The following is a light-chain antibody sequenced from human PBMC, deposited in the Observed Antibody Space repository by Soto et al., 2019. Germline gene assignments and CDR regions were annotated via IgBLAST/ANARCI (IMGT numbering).Light chain of an antibody. J-gene: IGKJ5*01. CDR3: QQSYSTPIT. Sequence: DIQMTQSPSSLSASVGDRVTITCRASQSISFYLNWYQQKPGNAPKVLIYAASNLKTGVPSRFSGSGSGTDFTLTINSLQPEDFATYSCQQSYSTPITFGQGTRLEIK. CDR2: AAS. V-gene: IGKV1-39*01. CDR1: QSISFY.